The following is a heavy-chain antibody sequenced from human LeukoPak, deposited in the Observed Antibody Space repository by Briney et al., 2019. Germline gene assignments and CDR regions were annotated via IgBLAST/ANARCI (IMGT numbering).Heavy chain of an antibody. CDR2: ISGSGGST. Sequence: GGSLRLSCAASGFTFSNYAMSWVRQAPGKGLEWVSAISGSGGSTYYADSAKGRFTISRDNSKSTLYLQMNSLRAEDTAVYYCARDLHHYYYYGMDVWGQGTTVTVSS. J-gene: IGHJ6*02. CDR1: GFTFSNYA. V-gene: IGHV3-23*01. CDR3: ARDLHHYYYYGMDV.